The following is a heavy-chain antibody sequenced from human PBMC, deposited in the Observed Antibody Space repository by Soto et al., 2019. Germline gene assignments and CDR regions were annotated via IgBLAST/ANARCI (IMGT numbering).Heavy chain of an antibody. CDR2: ISSSGGTT. Sequence: LRLSCAASGFTCSTSEMSWVRQAPGKGLEWISHISSSGGTTYYADSVKGRFTISRDNANHSLFLQMNSLRVADTAVYYCARWEVVTGLDYWGQGTLVTVSS. V-gene: IGHV3-48*03. CDR1: GFTCSTSE. CDR3: ARWEVVTGLDY. J-gene: IGHJ4*02. D-gene: IGHD3-22*01.